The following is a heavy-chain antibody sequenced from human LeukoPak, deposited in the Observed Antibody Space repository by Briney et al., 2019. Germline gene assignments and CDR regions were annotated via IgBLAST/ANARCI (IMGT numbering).Heavy chain of an antibody. CDR2: IIPIFGTD. Sequence: SVKVSCKAAGGTFSSYAISWVRQAPGGGLEGMGGIIPIFGTDNYAQKFQGSVATTADESTSTAYMELSSRRNEANAVNYCARDLWESGSYYEEWSYWGQGTLVTVSS. CDR3: ARDLWESGSYYEEWSY. D-gene: IGHD1-26*01. CDR1: GGTFSSYA. V-gene: IGHV1-69*01. J-gene: IGHJ4*02.